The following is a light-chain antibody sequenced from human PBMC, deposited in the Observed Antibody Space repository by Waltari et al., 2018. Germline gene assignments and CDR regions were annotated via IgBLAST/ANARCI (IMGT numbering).Light chain of an antibody. CDR3: QQYVAAPLT. CDR1: QSVLFSSNNKDS. V-gene: IGKV4-1*01. CDR2: WAS. J-gene: IGKJ4*01. Sequence: DIVMTQSPDSLAVSLGERATINSKSSQSVLFSSNNKDSLAWYQQKPGQPPKLLIYWASTRQSGVPDRFSGSGSGTDFTLTISSLQAEDVAVYFCQQYVAAPLTFGGGTKVEIK.